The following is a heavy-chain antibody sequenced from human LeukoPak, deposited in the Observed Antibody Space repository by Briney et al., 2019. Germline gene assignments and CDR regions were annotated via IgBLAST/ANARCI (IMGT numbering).Heavy chain of an antibody. CDR3: ARESGHDAFDI. Sequence: ASVKVSCKASGYTFTSYAMHWVRQAPGQRLEWMGWIDAGNGNTKYSQKFQGRVTITRDTSASTAYMELSSLRSEDTAVYYCARESGHDAFDIWGQGTMVTVSS. V-gene: IGHV1-3*01. CDR1: GYTFTSYA. CDR2: IDAGNGNT. J-gene: IGHJ3*02.